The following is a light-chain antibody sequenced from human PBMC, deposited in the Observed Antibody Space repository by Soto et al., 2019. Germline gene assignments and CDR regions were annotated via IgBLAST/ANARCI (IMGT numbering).Light chain of an antibody. V-gene: IGLV2-23*02. Sequence: QSALTQPSSVSGSPGQSITISCTGTSSDVGSYNLGSWYQQHPGKAPKLMIDKVSKRPSGVSNRFSGSKSGNTASLTISGLQAEDEADFYCCSNAGSSTVFGTGTKLTVL. J-gene: IGLJ1*01. CDR3: CSNAGSSTV. CDR2: KVS. CDR1: SSDVGSYNL.